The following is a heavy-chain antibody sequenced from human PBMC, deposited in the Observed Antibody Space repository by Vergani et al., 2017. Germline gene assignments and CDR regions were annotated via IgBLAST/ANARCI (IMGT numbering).Heavy chain of an antibody. D-gene: IGHD6-6*01. J-gene: IGHJ4*02. CDR3: ARDMGGSSSSSDY. CDR1: GFTFDDYA. CDR2: ISGSGGST. Sequence: EVQLVESGGGLVQPGRSLRLSCAASGFTFDDYAMHWVRQAPGKGLEWVSAISGSGGSTYYADSVKGRFTISRDNSKNTLYLQMNSLRAEDTAVYYCARDMGGSSSSSDYWGQGTLVTVSS. V-gene: IGHV3-23*04.